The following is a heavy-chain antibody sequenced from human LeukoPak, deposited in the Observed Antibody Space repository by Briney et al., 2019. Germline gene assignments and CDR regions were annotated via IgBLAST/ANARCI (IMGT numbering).Heavy chain of an antibody. Sequence: GESLKISCKGSGYSFTSYWIGWVRQMPGKGLEWMGIIYPGDSDTRYSPSFQGQVTISADKSISTAYLQWSSLKASDTAMYYCARQRAWGSYPFDAFDIWGQGTMVTVSS. CDR2: IYPGDSDT. J-gene: IGHJ3*02. V-gene: IGHV5-51*01. D-gene: IGHD3-16*02. CDR1: GYSFTSYW. CDR3: ARQRAWGSYPFDAFDI.